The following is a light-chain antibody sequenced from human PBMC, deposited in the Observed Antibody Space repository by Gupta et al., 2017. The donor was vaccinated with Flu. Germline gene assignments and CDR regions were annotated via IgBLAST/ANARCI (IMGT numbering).Light chain of an antibody. J-gene: IGKJ5*01. Sequence: IVLTQSPCTLSFSPGERASFSCRASQSISSSYLAWYQQKPGQAPRLLIYGASSRAIGIQDRFVGSGFGKDLAFTISRREQEEFAGYYSHHHDRQPLLTFGQGTRMDIK. CDR1: QSISSSY. CDR3: HHHDRQPLLT. V-gene: IGKV3-20*01. CDR2: GAS.